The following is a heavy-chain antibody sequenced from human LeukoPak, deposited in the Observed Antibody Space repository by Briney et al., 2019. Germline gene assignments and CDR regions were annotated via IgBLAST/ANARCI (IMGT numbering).Heavy chain of an antibody. Sequence: PGGSLRLSCAASGFIFSNYAMRWVRQAPGKGLEGVAAISASGDSTYYAESVKGRFTISRDNSTNTLYLQMNSLRAEDTAVYYCASIPWDEYSAILSAYRPFSYWGPGTLVTASS. CDR3: ASIPWDEYSAILSAYRPFSY. CDR1: GFIFSNYA. J-gene: IGHJ4*02. D-gene: IGHD3-9*01. CDR2: ISASGDST. V-gene: IGHV3-23*01.